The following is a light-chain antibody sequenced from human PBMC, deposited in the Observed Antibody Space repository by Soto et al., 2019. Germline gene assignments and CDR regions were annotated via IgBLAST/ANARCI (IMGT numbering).Light chain of an antibody. CDR1: QSVSSN. CDR2: GAS. CDR3: QQYSDWPRT. Sequence: EIVMTQSPATLSVSPGERVTLSCRASQSVSSNLAWYQQKPGQAPRLLIYGASTRATGIPARFRGSGSGTEFTLTISSLQSEDFAVYYCQQYSDWPRTFGQGTTVEIK. J-gene: IGKJ1*01. V-gene: IGKV3-15*01.